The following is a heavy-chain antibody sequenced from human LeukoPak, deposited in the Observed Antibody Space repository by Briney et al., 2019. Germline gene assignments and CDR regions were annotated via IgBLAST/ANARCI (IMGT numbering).Heavy chain of an antibody. D-gene: IGHD4-17*01. Sequence: GGSLRLSCAASGFTFSSYGMHWVRQAPGKGLEWVAFIRYDGSNKYYADSVKGRFTISRDNSKNTLYPQMNSLRAEDTAVYYCARDGRRPYGDFDYWGQGTLVTVSS. CDR3: ARDGRRPYGDFDY. CDR2: IRYDGSNK. J-gene: IGHJ4*02. CDR1: GFTFSSYG. V-gene: IGHV3-30*02.